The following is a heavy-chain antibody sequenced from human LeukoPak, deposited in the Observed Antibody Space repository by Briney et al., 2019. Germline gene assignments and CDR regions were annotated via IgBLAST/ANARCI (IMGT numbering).Heavy chain of an antibody. V-gene: IGHV4-4*07. CDR1: GVSITTYY. Sequence: SETLSLTCTVSGVSITTYYWSWIRQPAGKGLEWIGHIYASGSTNYNPSLKSRVTMSVDTSKNQFSLKLSSVTAADTAVYYCAIQYYDFWSGYRLEFDYWGQGTLVTVSS. CDR3: AIQYYDFWSGYRLEFDY. CDR2: IYASGST. J-gene: IGHJ4*02. D-gene: IGHD3-3*01.